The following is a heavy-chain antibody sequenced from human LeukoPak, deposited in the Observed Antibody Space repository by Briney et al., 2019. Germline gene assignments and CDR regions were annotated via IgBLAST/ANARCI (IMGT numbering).Heavy chain of an antibody. CDR3: AREGGMAGTYYYYYYMDV. CDR2: IDYSGST. D-gene: IGHD5-24*01. V-gene: IGHV4-39*07. CDR1: SGSISSNNHF. J-gene: IGHJ6*03. Sequence: SETLSLTCTVSSGSISSNNHFWGWIRQPQGKGLEWIGNIDYSGSTDYNPSLKSRVTISVDTSKKQFSLKLISVTAADTAVYYCAREGGMAGTYYYYYYMDVWGKGTTVTVSS.